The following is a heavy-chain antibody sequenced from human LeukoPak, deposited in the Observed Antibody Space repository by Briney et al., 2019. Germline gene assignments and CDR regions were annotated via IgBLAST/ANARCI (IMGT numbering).Heavy chain of an antibody. Sequence: VASVKVSCKASGYTFTGYYMHWVRQAPGQGLEWMGWINPNSGATNYAQTFQGGVTMTRDTSISTAYMELSRLRADDTAVYYCARDPGGYSGSSRFDPWGQGTLVTVSS. D-gene: IGHD1-26*01. J-gene: IGHJ5*02. CDR3: ARDPGGYSGSSRFDP. CDR1: GYTFTGYY. CDR2: INPNSGAT. V-gene: IGHV1-2*02.